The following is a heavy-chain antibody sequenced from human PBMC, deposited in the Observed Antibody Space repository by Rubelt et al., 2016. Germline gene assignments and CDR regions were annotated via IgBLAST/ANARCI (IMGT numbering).Heavy chain of an antibody. CDR2: MNTNIGNT. D-gene: IGHD4-11*01. V-gene: IGHV1-8*01. Sequence: VQLVQSGAEVKKPGASVKVSCRTSGQSFTTFYMHWVRQAPGQGLEWLGVMNTNIGNTGYAQKFQDRVTMTRNTSISTAYMWLSSLRSEDTAVYYCARIPTLQTDVWGQGTTVTVSS. J-gene: IGHJ6*02. CDR3: ARIPTLQTDV. CDR1: GQSFTTFY.